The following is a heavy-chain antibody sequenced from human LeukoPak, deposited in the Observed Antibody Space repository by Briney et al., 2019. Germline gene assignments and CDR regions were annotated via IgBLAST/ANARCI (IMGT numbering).Heavy chain of an antibody. CDR2: IHYSGST. Sequence: SETLSLTCTVSGGSISSSSYYWGWIRQPPGKGLEWIGSIHYSGSTYYNPSLKSRVTISVDTSKNQFSLKLSSVTAADTAVYYCARGIMLTMVRGVIKRNWFDPWGQGTLVTVSS. CDR1: GGSISSSSYY. D-gene: IGHD3-10*01. V-gene: IGHV4-39*07. J-gene: IGHJ5*02. CDR3: ARGIMLTMVRGVIKRNWFDP.